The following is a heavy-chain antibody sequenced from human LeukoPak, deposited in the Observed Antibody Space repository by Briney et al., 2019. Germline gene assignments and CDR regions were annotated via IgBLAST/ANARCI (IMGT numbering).Heavy chain of an antibody. CDR1: GYIFITHW. CDR3: ARHPLYCSGGSCYNNWFDP. J-gene: IGHJ5*02. Sequence: GESLKISCKGSGYIFITHWIGWVRQMPGKGLEWMGIIYPGSSETTYSPSFQGQVTISADKSISTAYLQWSSLKASDTAMYYCARHPLYCSGGSCYNNWFDPWGQGTLVTVSS. CDR2: IYPGSSET. D-gene: IGHD2-15*01. V-gene: IGHV5-51*01.